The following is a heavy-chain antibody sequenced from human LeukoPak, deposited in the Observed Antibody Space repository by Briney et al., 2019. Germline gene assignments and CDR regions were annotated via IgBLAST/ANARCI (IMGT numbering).Heavy chain of an antibody. Sequence: AGGPLRLSCAASGFTFSSYGMHWVRQAPGKGLEWVAVISYDGSNKYYADSVKGRFTISRDNSKSTLYLQMNSLRAEDTAVYYCAKSSGSGSRTRNHYFGYWGQGTLVTVSS. D-gene: IGHD3-10*01. CDR3: AKSSGSGSRTRNHYFGY. J-gene: IGHJ4*02. CDR1: GFTFSSYG. CDR2: ISYDGSNK. V-gene: IGHV3-30*18.